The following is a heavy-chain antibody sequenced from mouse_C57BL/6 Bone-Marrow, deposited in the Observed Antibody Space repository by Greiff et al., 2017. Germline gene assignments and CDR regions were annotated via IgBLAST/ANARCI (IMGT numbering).Heavy chain of an antibody. Sequence: QLQQSGAELVRPGASVKLSCTASGFNIKDDYMHWVKQRPEQGLEWIGWIDPENGDTEYASKFQGKATITADTSSNTAYLQLSSLTSEDTAVYYCTTPLGLAWFAYWGQGTLVTVSA. CDR1: GFNIKDDY. J-gene: IGHJ3*01. D-gene: IGHD3-1*01. V-gene: IGHV14-4*01. CDR2: IDPENGDT. CDR3: TTPLGLAWFAY.